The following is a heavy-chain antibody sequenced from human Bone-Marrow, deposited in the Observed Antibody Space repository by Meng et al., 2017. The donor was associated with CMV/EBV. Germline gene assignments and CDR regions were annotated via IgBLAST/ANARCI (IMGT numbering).Heavy chain of an antibody. CDR2: ISSSSSYI. D-gene: IGHD2/OR15-2a*01. J-gene: IGHJ4*02. Sequence: GESLKISCAASGFTFSSYSMNWVRQAPGKGLEWVSSISSSSSYIYYADSVKGRFTISRDNMENSLYLQMNGLRGEDTAVYYCARWLDDPIDYFYDLWGQGTLVTVSS. CDR3: ARWLDDPIDYFYDL. CDR1: GFTFSSYS. V-gene: IGHV3-21*04.